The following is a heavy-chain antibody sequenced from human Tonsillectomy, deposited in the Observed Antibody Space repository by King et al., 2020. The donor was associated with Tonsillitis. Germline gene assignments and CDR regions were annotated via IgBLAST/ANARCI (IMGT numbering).Heavy chain of an antibody. V-gene: IGHV5-51*01. D-gene: IGHD6-13*01. CDR2: IYPGDSDT. Sequence: QLVQSGAEVKKPGESLKISCKGSVYSFTSYWIGWVRQMPGKGLEWMVIIYPGDSDTIYSPAFQGPVTISADKSISTAYLPWSSLKASDTAMYYCARSRGSSWANFDYWGQGTLVTVSS. CDR3: ARSRGSSWANFDY. CDR1: VYSFTSYW. J-gene: IGHJ4*02.